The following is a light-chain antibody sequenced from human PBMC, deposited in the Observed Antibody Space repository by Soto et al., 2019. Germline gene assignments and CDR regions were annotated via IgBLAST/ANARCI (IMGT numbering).Light chain of an antibody. CDR3: QSYDSGLSGHVL. CDR2: SDI. Sequence: QSVLTQPPSVSGAPGQRVTISCAGSSSNIGAGYEIHWYQQFPGAAPKLLIYSDINRSSGVPDRFSGSRSGTSASLAITGLQAEDEADYYCQSYDSGLSGHVLFGGGTQLTVL. J-gene: IGLJ2*01. CDR1: SSNIGAGYE. V-gene: IGLV1-40*01.